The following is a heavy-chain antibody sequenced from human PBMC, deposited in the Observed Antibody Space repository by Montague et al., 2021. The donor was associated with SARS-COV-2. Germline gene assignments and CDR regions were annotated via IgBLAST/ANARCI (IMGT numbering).Heavy chain of an antibody. V-gene: IGHV4-59*01. Sequence: SETLSLTCTVPGGSNSGAYRKWIRLNPRHGLESYAFMYYSGSTKYNPSLKSRATISADTSKNQFSLTLSSMTAADTAVYYCARARGGTIFGVIGAYYGMDIWGQGTTVTVS. CDR1: GGSNSGAY. CDR2: MYYSGST. CDR3: ARARGGTIFGVIGAYYGMDI. D-gene: IGHD3-3*01. J-gene: IGHJ6*02.